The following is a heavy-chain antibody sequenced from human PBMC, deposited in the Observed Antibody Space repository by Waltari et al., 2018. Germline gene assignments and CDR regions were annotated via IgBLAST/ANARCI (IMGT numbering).Heavy chain of an antibody. CDR3: TRGGRDSSWYWRD. V-gene: IGHV3-7*01. J-gene: IGHJ4*02. CDR2: IKQDGSEK. Sequence: EVQLVESGGGLAQPGGSLRLSCAASGLSFRNYWMTWVRQASGKGPEWVANIKQDGSEKYYMESVKGRFTISRDNAKNSLYLQMNNLRVEDTAVYYCTRGGRDSSWYWRDWGQGTLVTVSS. CDR1: GLSFRNYW. D-gene: IGHD6-13*01.